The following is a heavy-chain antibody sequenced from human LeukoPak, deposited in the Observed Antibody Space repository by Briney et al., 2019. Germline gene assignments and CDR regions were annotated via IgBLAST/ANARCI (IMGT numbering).Heavy chain of an antibody. CDR1: GFTFDDYA. CDR2: ISWNSGSI. J-gene: IGHJ4*02. Sequence: GGSLRLSCAASGFTFDDYAMHWVRQAPGKGLEWVSGISWNSGSIGYADSVKGRFTISRDNAKNSLYLQMNSLRAEDTALYYCAKDNDYGDYGEVEDYFGYWGQGTLVTVSS. V-gene: IGHV3-9*01. CDR3: AKDNDYGDYGEVEDYFGY. D-gene: IGHD4-17*01.